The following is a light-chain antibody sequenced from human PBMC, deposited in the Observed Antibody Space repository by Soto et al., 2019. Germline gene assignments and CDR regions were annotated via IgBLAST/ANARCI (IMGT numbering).Light chain of an antibody. J-gene: IGLJ2*01. CDR3: SSYTTSSALV. Sequence: QSALTQSASVSGSPGQSSTIPFTGTSSDVGGYDYVSWYQQHPGKVPKLIIYEVIKRPSGVSHRFSGSKSGNTASLTISGLQTEDEADYYCSSYTTSSALVFGGGTKVTVL. V-gene: IGLV2-14*01. CDR1: SSDVGGYDY. CDR2: EVI.